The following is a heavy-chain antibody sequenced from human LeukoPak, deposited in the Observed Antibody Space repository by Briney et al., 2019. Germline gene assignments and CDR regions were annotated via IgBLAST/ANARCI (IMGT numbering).Heavy chain of an antibody. V-gene: IGHV3-33*01. CDR2: IWYDGSKT. Sequence: GRSLRLSCAASGFTFNNYGFHWVRQAPGKGLERVAVIWYDGSKTYYVDSVKGRFTISRDNSKNTVYLQMNSLRAEDTAMYYCARDGSGGAYAWFDPWGQGTLVTVSS. J-gene: IGHJ5*02. CDR3: ARDGSGGAYAWFDP. CDR1: GFTFNNYG. D-gene: IGHD2-15*01.